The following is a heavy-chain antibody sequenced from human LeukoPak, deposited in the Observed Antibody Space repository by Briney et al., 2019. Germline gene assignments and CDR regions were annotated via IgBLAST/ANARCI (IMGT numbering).Heavy chain of an antibody. Sequence: SETLSLTCTVSGGSISSRSYYWGWIRQPPGKGLEWIASIYYSGSTYYNPSLKSRVTISIDTSKNQFSVKLSSVTAADTAVYYCARLVGAATDPFDYWGEGTRVTVSS. J-gene: IGHJ4*02. CDR1: GGSISSRSYY. CDR3: ARLVGAATDPFDY. CDR2: IYYSGST. D-gene: IGHD2-15*01. V-gene: IGHV4-39*01.